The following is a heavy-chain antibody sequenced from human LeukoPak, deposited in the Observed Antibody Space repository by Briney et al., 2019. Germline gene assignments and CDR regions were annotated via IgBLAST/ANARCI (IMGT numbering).Heavy chain of an antibody. D-gene: IGHD6-13*01. Sequence: PSETLSLTCTVSGYSISSGYFWGWIRQPPGKGLEAIGPIYHSGSTYYNPSLKSRVTISVDTSKNQFSLKLNSVTAADTAVYYCARIYSSSWFLNWFDPWGQGTLVTVSS. CDR3: ARIYSSSWFLNWFDP. CDR1: GYSISSGYF. J-gene: IGHJ5*02. V-gene: IGHV4-38-2*02. CDR2: IYHSGST.